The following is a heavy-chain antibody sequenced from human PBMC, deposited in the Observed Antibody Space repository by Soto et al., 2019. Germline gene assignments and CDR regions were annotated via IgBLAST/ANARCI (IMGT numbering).Heavy chain of an antibody. CDR1: GYSFTDYH. CDR2: INPKSGGT. D-gene: IGHD2-8*01. CDR3: ARGHSPDCSNGVCSFFYNHEMDV. J-gene: IGHJ6*02. V-gene: IGHV1-2*04. Sequence: ASVKVSCKASGYSFTDYHIHWVRQAPGQGLEWLGRINPKSGGTSTAQKFQGWVTMTRDRSISTVCMELTRLRSDDTAVYFCARGHSPDCSNGVCSFFYNHEMDVWGQGTTVTVSS.